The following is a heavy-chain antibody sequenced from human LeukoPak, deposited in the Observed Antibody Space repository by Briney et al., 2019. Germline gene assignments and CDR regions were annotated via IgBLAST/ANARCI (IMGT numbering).Heavy chain of an antibody. J-gene: IGHJ6*02. Sequence: ASVKVSCKASGGTFSSYAISWVRQAPGQGLEWMGRIIPILGIANYAQKFQGRVTITADKSTSTAYMELSSLRSEDTAVYYCASVTVDWSGYYKNYYYGMDVWGQGTTVTVSS. CDR3: ASVTVDWSGYYKNYYYGMDV. D-gene: IGHD3-3*01. V-gene: IGHV1-69*04. CDR1: GGTFSSYA. CDR2: IIPILGIA.